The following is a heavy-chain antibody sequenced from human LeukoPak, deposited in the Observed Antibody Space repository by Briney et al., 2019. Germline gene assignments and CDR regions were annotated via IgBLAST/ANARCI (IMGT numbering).Heavy chain of an antibody. CDR1: GGSISNYY. V-gene: IGHV4-59*08. CDR2: IYYSGST. Sequence: PSETLSLTCTVSGGSISNYYWSWIRQPPGKGLEWIGYIYYSGSTNYNPSLKSRVTISVDTSKNQFSLKLTSVTAADTAVYYCARGTPDSGTYYPFDYWGQGTLVTVSS. D-gene: IGHD1-26*01. J-gene: IGHJ4*02. CDR3: ARGTPDSGTYYPFDY.